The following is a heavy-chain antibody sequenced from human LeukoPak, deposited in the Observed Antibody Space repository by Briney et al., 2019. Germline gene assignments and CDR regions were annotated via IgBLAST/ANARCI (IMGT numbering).Heavy chain of an antibody. CDR3: GTRGYSTSWRGIDY. CDR1: GFTFSSYG. CDR2: ISYDGSNK. D-gene: IGHD6-13*01. Sequence: PGGSLRLSCAASGFTFSSYGMHWVRQAPGKGLEWVAVISYDGSNKYYADSVKGRFTSSRYTSKNTLYLQMYSLRGEDTVVYYCGTRGYSTSWRGIDYWGAGNLVTVSS. V-gene: IGHV3-30*03. J-gene: IGHJ4*02.